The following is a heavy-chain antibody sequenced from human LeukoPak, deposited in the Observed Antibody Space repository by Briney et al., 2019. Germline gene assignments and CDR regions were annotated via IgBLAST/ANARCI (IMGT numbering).Heavy chain of an antibody. Sequence: ASVKVSCKASGYTFTSYGISWVRQAPGQGLEWMGWISAYNGNTNYAQKLQGRVAMTTDTSTSTAYMELRSLRSDDTAVYYCARDSRDRYFGWFYYYYGMDVWGQGTTVTVSS. CDR3: ARDSRDRYFGWFYYYYGMDV. D-gene: IGHD3-9*01. J-gene: IGHJ6*02. V-gene: IGHV1-18*01. CDR2: ISAYNGNT. CDR1: GYTFTSYG.